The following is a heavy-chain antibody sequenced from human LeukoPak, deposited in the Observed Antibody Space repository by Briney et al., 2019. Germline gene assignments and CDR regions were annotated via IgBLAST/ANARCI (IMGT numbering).Heavy chain of an antibody. CDR2: ISVYSGNT. D-gene: IGHD3-3*01. J-gene: IGHJ4*02. CDR1: GYTFTRYG. Sequence: ASVKVSCKASGYTFTRYGISWVRQAPGQGLEWMGWISVYSGNTNYAQKFQGRVTMTTDTSTSTAYMELRSLRSDDTAVYHCARDPERFLEWSPYYFDYWGQGTLVTVSS. V-gene: IGHV1-18*01. CDR3: ARDPERFLEWSPYYFDY.